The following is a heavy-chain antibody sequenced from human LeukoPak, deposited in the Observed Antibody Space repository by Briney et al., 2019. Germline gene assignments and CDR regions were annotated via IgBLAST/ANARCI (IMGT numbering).Heavy chain of an antibody. J-gene: IGHJ4*02. D-gene: IGHD3-22*01. Sequence: SGGSLRLSCAASQFTFSSYWMSWVRQAPGKGLERVANINQDGSEKYYVDSVKGRFTISRDNAKNSLYLQMTSLRAEDTAVYYCARDKSVYYDTSGSRFAYWGQGTLVTVSS. CDR3: ARDKSVYYDTSGSRFAY. CDR1: QFTFSSYW. V-gene: IGHV3-7*01. CDR2: INQDGSEK.